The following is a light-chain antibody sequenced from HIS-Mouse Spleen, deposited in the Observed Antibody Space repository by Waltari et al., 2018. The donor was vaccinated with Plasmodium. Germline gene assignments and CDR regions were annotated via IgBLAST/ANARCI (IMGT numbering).Light chain of an antibody. CDR3: QQYNNWSFT. V-gene: IGKV3-15*01. J-gene: IGKJ3*01. CDR2: GAS. Sequence: EIVMTQSPPTLSVSPGDRATLSCRASQSVSSNLAWYRQKPGQAPRLLIYGASTRATGSPARFSGSGSGTEFTLTISSLQSEDFAVYYCQQYNNWSFTFGPGTKVDIK. CDR1: QSVSSN.